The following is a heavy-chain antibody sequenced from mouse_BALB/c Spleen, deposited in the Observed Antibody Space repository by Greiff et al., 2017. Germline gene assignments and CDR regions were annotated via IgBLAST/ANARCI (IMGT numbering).Heavy chain of an antibody. CDR1: GYAFTNYL. V-gene: IGHV1-54*03. CDR2: INPGSGGT. J-gene: IGHJ2*01. CDR3: ARNWDADY. Sequence: VMLVESGAELVRPGTSVKVSCKASGYAFTNYLIEWVKQRPGQGLEWIGVINPGSGGTNYNEKFKGKATLTADKSSSTAYMQLSSLTSDDSAVYFCARNWDADYWGQGTTLTVSS. D-gene: IGHD4-1*01.